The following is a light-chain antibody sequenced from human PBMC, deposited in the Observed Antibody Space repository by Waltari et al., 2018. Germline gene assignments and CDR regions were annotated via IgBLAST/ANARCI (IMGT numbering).Light chain of an antibody. J-gene: IGKJ5*01. CDR1: QSVSSN. CDR2: GAS. Sequence: MTQSPATLSVSPGERATLSCRASQSVSSNLAWYQQKPGQAPRLLIYGASTRATGIPARFSGSGSGTEFTLTISSLQSEDLALYYCQQYNNWPPMTFGQGTRLEIK. CDR3: QQYNNWPPMT. V-gene: IGKV3-15*01.